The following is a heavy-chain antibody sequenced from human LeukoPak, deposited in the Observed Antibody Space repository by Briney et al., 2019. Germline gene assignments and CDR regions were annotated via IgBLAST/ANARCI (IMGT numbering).Heavy chain of an antibody. CDR1: GGSIRSSYYY. Sequence: NPSETLSLTCTVSGGSIRSSYYYWGWIRQPPGKGLEWIGSIYYSGSTYYNPSLKSRVTISVDTSKNQFSLKLSSVTAADTAVYYCAGSIPHYGSIAVAEYWGQGTLVTVSS. J-gene: IGHJ4*02. CDR3: AGSIPHYGSIAVAEY. CDR2: IYYSGST. D-gene: IGHD6-19*01. V-gene: IGHV4-39*01.